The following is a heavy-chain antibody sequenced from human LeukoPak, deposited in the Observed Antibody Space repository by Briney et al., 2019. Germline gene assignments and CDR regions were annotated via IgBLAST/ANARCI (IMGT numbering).Heavy chain of an antibody. D-gene: IGHD2-15*01. CDR2: ITPSGTNT. J-gene: IGHJ4*02. CDR3: ARRTCSGGTCYPLDS. V-gene: IGHV3-23*01. CDR1: GFTFNSYG. Sequence: GGSVRLSCAASGFTFNSYGIPWVRQAPGEALEWVSAITPSGTNTYYADSVKGRFTISRDNSKNTLYLQMTSLRAEDTALYYCARRTCSGGTCYPLDSWGQGALVTVSS.